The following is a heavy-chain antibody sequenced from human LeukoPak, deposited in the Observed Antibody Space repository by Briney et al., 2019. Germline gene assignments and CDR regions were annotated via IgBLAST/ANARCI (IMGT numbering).Heavy chain of an antibody. V-gene: IGHV4-34*01. Sequence: SETLSLTCAVYGGSLSYYYWSWIRQPPEKGLEWIGEINRSGSTNYNPSLKSRVSMSVDTSKNQFSLKLSSVTAADTAVYYCARGGFYCGDDCYVDYWGQGTLVTVSS. CDR1: GGSLSYYY. CDR3: ARGGFYCGDDCYVDY. D-gene: IGHD2-21*02. J-gene: IGHJ4*02. CDR2: INRSGST.